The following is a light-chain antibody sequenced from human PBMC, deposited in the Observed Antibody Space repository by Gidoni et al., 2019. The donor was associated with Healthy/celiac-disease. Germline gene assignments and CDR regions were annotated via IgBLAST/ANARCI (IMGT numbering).Light chain of an antibody. CDR2: GAS. V-gene: IGKV3-20*01. J-gene: IGKJ1*01. CDR1: QSVSSSY. Sequence: EIVLTQSPGTLSVSPGERASQSVSSSYLAWYQQKPGRAPRLLLYGASSRATGIPDRFSSSGSGTDFTLTISRLEPKDVAVYYYQQYGCSPVTFGHGTKVEIK. CDR3: QQYGCSPVT.